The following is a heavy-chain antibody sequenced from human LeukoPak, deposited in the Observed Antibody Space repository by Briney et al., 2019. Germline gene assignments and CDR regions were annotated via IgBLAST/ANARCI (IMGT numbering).Heavy chain of an antibody. CDR3: ARDDNWNDKPFDL. CDR1: GFTFSFYM. CDR2: ISSSHI. V-gene: IGHV3-21*01. Sequence: GGSLRLSCTASGFTFSFYMMNWVRQAPGKGLEWVSSISSSHIYYAYSLRGRFTVSRDNAKSSLYLQMNNLTGEDTAVYYCARDDNWNDKPFDLWGQGTLVTVSS. D-gene: IGHD1-20*01. J-gene: IGHJ4*02.